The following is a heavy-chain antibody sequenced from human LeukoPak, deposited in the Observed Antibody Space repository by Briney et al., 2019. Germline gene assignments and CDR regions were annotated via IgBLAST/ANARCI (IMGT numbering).Heavy chain of an antibody. D-gene: IGHD3-10*01. V-gene: IGHV3-53*01. CDR1: GFTVSRNY. J-gene: IGHJ4*02. CDR2: IYSGGNT. Sequence: GGSLRLSCAASGFTVSRNYMSWVRQAPGKGLEWVSVIYSGGNTYYADFVEGRFTISRDNSKNTLYLQINSLTAEDTAVYYCADLPRGDYWGLGTLVTVSS. CDR3: ADLPRGDY.